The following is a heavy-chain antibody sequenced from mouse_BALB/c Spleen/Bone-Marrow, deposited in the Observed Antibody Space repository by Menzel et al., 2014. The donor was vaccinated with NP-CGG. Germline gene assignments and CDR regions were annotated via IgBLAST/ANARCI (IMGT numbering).Heavy chain of an antibody. J-gene: IGHJ4*01. D-gene: IGHD2-1*01. CDR3: ARNGNFYSMDQ. CDR2: IWSDGST. Sequence: VKLVESAPGLVAHSQSLSITCNLSGFSLTSYGVHWVRQPPGKGLEWLVVIWSDGSTTYNSVLKSRLSISKDNSKSQVFLKMNSLQTDDTAMYYCARNGNFYSMDQRGPGTSLTAYS. V-gene: IGHV2-6*02. CDR1: GFSLTSYG.